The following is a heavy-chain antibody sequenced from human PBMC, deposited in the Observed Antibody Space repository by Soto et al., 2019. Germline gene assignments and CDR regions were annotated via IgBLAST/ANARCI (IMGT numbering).Heavy chain of an antibody. Sequence: SETLSLTCTVSGDSISSGDYYWSWIRQPPGKGLEWIGLIYYSGSTHYNPSLKSRVTISVDRSKNQFSLKLSSVAAADTAVYYCARAKGRWNASYFDYWGQGTLVTVSS. CDR2: IYYSGST. CDR3: ARAKGRWNASYFDY. V-gene: IGHV4-30-4*01. D-gene: IGHD1-1*01. J-gene: IGHJ4*02. CDR1: GDSISSGDYY.